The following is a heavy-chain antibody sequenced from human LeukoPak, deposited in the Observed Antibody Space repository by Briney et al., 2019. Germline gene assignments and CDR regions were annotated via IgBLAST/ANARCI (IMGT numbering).Heavy chain of an antibody. Sequence: GGSLRLSCAASGLNVSTNNMNWVRQAPGKGLEWVSVIYRGGSTLNANSVKGRFTISRDSSRNTLFLQMNSLRAEDTAVYYCARGYSSADYWGQGTLVTISS. CDR1: GLNVSTNN. D-gene: IGHD5-18*01. CDR3: ARGYSSADY. CDR2: IYRGGST. J-gene: IGHJ4*02. V-gene: IGHV3-53*01.